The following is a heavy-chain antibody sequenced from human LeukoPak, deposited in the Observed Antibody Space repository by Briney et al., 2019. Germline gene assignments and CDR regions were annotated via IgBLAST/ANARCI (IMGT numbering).Heavy chain of an antibody. J-gene: IGHJ4*02. CDR2: IIPILGIA. CDR1: GGTFSSYA. CDR3: ARGLGIVATTYLFDY. V-gene: IGHV1-69*04. Sequence: SVKVSCKASGGTFSSYAISWVRQAPGQGLEWMGRIIPILGIANYAQKFQGRVTITADKSTSTAYMELSSLRSEDTAVYYCARGLGIVATTYLFDYWGQGTLVTVSS. D-gene: IGHD5-12*01.